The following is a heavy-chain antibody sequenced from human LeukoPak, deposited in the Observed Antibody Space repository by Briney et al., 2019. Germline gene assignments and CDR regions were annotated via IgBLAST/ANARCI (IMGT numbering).Heavy chain of an antibody. V-gene: IGHV4-31*03. D-gene: IGHD6-13*01. CDR1: GGSISSGGYY. J-gene: IGHJ5*02. CDR2: IYYSGST. Sequence: SETLSLTCTGSGGSISSGGYYWSWIRQHPGKGLEWIGYIYYSGSTYYNPSLKSRVTISVDTSKNQFSLKLNSVTAADTAVYYCARAYTSSCRWFDPWGQGTLVTVSS. CDR3: ARAYTSSCRWFDP.